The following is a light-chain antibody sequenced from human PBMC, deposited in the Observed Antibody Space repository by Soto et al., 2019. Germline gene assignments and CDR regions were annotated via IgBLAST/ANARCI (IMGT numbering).Light chain of an antibody. CDR2: AAS. J-gene: IGKJ2*01. CDR1: QSVSSSY. V-gene: IGKV1-39*01. Sequence: TQSPGTLSLSPGERATLSCRASQSVSSSYLNWYQQKPGKAPKLLIYAASSLQSGVPSRFSGSGSGTDFTLTISSLQPEDFATYYCQQSYSTPPYTFGQGTKLEIK. CDR3: QQSYSTPPYT.